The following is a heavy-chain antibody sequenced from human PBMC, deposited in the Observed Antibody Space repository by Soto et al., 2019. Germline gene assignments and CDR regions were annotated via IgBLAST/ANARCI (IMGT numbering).Heavy chain of an antibody. CDR2: IYYSGST. CDR3: ARDQAYYDILTGYGGMDV. CDR1: GGSISSGGYY. D-gene: IGHD3-9*01. V-gene: IGHV4-31*03. J-gene: IGHJ6*02. Sequence: QVQLQESGPGLVKPSQTLSLTCTVSGGSISSGGYYWSWIRQHPGKGLEWIGYIYYSGSTYYNPYFKSRVTIPVDTSKNQFSLKLSSVTAADTAVYYCARDQAYYDILTGYGGMDVWGQGTTVTVSS.